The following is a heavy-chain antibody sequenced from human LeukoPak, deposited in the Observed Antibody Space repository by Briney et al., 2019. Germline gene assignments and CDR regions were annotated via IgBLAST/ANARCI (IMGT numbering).Heavy chain of an antibody. D-gene: IGHD3-10*01. V-gene: IGHV3-66*01. CDR2: IYSGGST. Sequence: HAGGSLRLSCAASGFTVSSNYMSWVRQAPGKGLEWVSVIYSGGSTYYADSVKGRFTISRDNAKNSLYLQMNSLRAEDTAVYYCARDTFYYGSGSYGPNYYYMDVWGKGTTVTISS. CDR1: GFTVSSNY. J-gene: IGHJ6*03. CDR3: ARDTFYYGSGSYGPNYYYMDV.